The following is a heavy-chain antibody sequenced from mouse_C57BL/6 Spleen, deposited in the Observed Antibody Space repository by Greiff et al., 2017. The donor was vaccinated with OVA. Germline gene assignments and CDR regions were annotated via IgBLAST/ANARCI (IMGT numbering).Heavy chain of an antibody. Sequence: QVQLQQPGAELVKPGASVKMSCKASGYTFTIYWIGDIYPGSGSTNYNEKFKSKATLTVDTSSSTAYMQLSSLTSEDSAVYYCAIYDGYYGWYFDVWGTGTTVTVSS. J-gene: IGHJ1*03. CDR3: AIYDGYYGWYFDV. CDR1: GYTFTIYW. CDR2: IYPGSGST. D-gene: IGHD2-3*01. V-gene: IGHV1-55*01.